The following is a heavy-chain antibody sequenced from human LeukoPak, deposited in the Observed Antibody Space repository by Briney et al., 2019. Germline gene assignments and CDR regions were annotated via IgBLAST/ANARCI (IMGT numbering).Heavy chain of an antibody. D-gene: IGHD3-10*01. CDR1: GDSISSYY. J-gene: IGHJ4*02. Sequence: SETLSLTCTVSGDSISSYYWSWIRQPAGKGLEWIGRIYTSGNTNYNPSLNSRVTMSVDTSKNQFSLKLSSVTAADTAVYYCAKPESLLLWFGEQRDYWGQGTLVTVSS. V-gene: IGHV4-4*07. CDR3: AKPESLLLWFGEQRDY. CDR2: IYTSGNT.